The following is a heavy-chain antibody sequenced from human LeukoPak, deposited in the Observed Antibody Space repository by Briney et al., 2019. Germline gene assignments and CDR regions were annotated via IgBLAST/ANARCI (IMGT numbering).Heavy chain of an antibody. Sequence: GGSLRLSCAASRFTFSSYWMSWVRQAPGKGLEWVANIKQDGSEKHYVDSVKGRFTISRDNAKISLFLQMNSLRAEDTAVYYCAKGVPNWFDPWGQGTLVTVSS. D-gene: IGHD2-2*01. J-gene: IGHJ5*02. CDR2: IKQDGSEK. V-gene: IGHV3-7*03. CDR1: RFTFSSYW. CDR3: AKGVPNWFDP.